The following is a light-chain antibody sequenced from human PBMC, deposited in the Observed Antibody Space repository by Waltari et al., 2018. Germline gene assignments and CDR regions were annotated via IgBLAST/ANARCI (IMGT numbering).Light chain of an antibody. J-gene: IGLJ1*01. CDR3: MLFMGSGIYV. CDR1: SGPVSADHF. CDR2: ATD. V-gene: IGLV8-61*01. Sequence: QTVVTQEPSLSVSPGGPVTVTCGFSSGPVSADHFPRWVQQTPGQSPRTLIYATDIRSSGVPYRFSGSILGNKAALTITGAQAEDDSDYYCMLFMGSGIYVFGTGTKVTVL.